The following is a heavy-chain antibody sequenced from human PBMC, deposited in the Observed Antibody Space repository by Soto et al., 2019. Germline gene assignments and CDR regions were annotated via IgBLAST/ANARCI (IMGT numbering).Heavy chain of an antibody. Sequence: QGQMEESGGGVVQPGGSLRLSCVVSGFTFRNYGMHWLRQAPGKGLEWLAMIYNDGRHTEYTDSVKGRFIISRDNSKDTLYLQMNNLGVADTAVYYCARDGAAVVDTFDNWGQGTLVTVSS. V-gene: IGHV3-33*01. J-gene: IGHJ4*02. CDR1: GFTFRNYG. CDR3: ARDGAAVVDTFDN. D-gene: IGHD6-19*01. CDR2: IYNDGRHT.